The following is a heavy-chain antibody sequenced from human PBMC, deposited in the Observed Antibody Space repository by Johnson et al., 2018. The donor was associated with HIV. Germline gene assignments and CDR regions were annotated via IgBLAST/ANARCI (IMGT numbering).Heavy chain of an antibody. CDR3: ARAEGEYDAFDI. CDR2: ISNK. Sequence: VQLVESGGGLVKPGGSLRLSCEASGFSFSDYCMNWIRQTPGKGLEWISYISNKYYADSVKGRFTISRDNSKNTLYLQMNSLRAEDTAVYYCARAEGEYDAFDIWGQGTMVTVSS. J-gene: IGHJ3*02. V-gene: IGHV3-11*04. CDR1: GFSFSDYC. D-gene: IGHD2/OR15-2a*01.